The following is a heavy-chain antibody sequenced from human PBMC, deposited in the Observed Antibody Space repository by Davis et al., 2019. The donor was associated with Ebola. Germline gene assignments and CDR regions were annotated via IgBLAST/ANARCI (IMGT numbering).Heavy chain of an antibody. J-gene: IGHJ6*04. V-gene: IGHV1-69*04. CDR3: ARETGDGGGMDV. Sequence: SVKVSCKASGGTFSSYTISWVRQAPGQGLEWMGRIIPILGIANYAQKFQGRVTITADKSTSTAYMELSSLRSEDTAVYYCARETGDGGGMDVWGKGTTVTVSS. D-gene: IGHD7-27*01. CDR1: GGTFSSYT. CDR2: IIPILGIA.